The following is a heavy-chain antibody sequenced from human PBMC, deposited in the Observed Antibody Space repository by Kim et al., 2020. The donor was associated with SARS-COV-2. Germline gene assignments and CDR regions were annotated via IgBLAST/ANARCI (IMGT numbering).Heavy chain of an antibody. J-gene: IGHJ6*03. CDR3: ARGFGSSTSWGYYYYMDV. V-gene: IGHV4-59*09. Sequence: KTRITISVDTSKNQFSLKLSSVTAADTAVYYCARGFGSSTSWGYYYYMDVWGKGTTVTVSS. D-gene: IGHD2-2*01.